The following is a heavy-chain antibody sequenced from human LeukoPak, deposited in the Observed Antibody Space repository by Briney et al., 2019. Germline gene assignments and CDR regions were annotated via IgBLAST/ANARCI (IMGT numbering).Heavy chain of an antibody. CDR2: IRSKTYGGTT. CDR3: TRYHYDTSGYYYLND. Sequence: KPGRSLRLSCTPSGFTFGNYALSWVRQAPGKGLEWVGFIRSKTYGGTTEHAASVKGRFTISRDDSKSIAYLQMNSLKTEDTAVYYCTRYHYDTSGYYYLNDWGQGTLVTVSS. J-gene: IGHJ4*02. V-gene: IGHV3-49*04. CDR1: GFTFGNYA. D-gene: IGHD3-22*01.